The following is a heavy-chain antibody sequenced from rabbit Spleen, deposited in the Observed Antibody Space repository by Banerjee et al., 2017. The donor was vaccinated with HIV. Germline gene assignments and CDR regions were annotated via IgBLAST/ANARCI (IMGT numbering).Heavy chain of an antibody. CDR3: ARDLTGAIGWNFGW. CDR1: GFSFSNMAV. D-gene: IGHD4-1*01. Sequence: QEQLVESGGGLVKPEGSPKLSCTASGFSFSNMAVMCWVRQAPGKGLEWIACINAVTGKAVYASWAKGRYTFSKTSSTTVTLEMTSLTAADTATYFCARDLTGAIGWNFGWWGPGTLVTVS. CDR2: INAVTGKA. V-gene: IGHV1S45*01. J-gene: IGHJ4*01.